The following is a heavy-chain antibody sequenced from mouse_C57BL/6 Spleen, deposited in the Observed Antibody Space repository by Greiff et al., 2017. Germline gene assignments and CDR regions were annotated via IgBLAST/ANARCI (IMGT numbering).Heavy chain of an antibody. CDR2: IDPSDSYT. Sequence: QVQLQQPGAELVKPGASVKLSCKASGYTFTSYWMQWVKQRPGQGLEWIGEIDPSDSYTNYNQKFKGKATLTVDTSSSTAYMQLSSLTSEDSAVYYCARGTAQATPFDYWGQGTTLTVSS. CDR1: GYTFTSYW. V-gene: IGHV1-50*01. J-gene: IGHJ2*01. CDR3: ARGTAQATPFDY. D-gene: IGHD3-2*02.